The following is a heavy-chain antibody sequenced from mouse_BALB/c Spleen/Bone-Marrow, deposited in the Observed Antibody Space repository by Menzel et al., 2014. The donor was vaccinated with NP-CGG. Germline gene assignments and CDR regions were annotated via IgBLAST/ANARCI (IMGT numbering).Heavy chain of an antibody. Sequence: QVQLQQPGAELVKPGASVKMSCKASGYTFTSYWMHWVKQRPGQGLEWIGVIDPSDSYTSYNQKFKGKATLTVDTSSSTAXXXLSSLTSEDSAVYYCTRGDYDWYFDVWGAGTTVTVSS. CDR1: GYTFTSYW. J-gene: IGHJ1*01. D-gene: IGHD2-4*01. CDR2: IDPSDSYT. V-gene: IGHV1S127*01. CDR3: TRGDYDWYFDV.